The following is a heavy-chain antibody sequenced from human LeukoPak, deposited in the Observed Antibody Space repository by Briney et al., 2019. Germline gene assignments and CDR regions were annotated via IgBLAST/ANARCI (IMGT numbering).Heavy chain of an antibody. D-gene: IGHD2-21*02. CDR1: GFTFSSYA. J-gene: IGHJ4*02. V-gene: IGHV3-30-3*01. CDR3: AKDGCGGDCFTCQY. Sequence: RRSLRLSCAASGFTFSSYAMHWVRQAPGKGLEWVATISYDGSNKNYADSVKGRFTISRDNSKIMLYLQMSSLRAEDTAVYYCAKDGCGGDCFTCQYWGQGTQVTVSS. CDR2: ISYDGSNK.